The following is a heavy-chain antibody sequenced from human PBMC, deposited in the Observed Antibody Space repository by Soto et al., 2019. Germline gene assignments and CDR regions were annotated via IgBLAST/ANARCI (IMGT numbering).Heavy chain of an antibody. J-gene: IGHJ4*02. CDR2: IKGDGSAT. CDR1: GFTFSNYW. Sequence: EVQLVESGGGLVQPGGSLRLSCAASGFTFSNYWMSWVRQTPGKGLEWVANIKGDGSATYCPDSVKGRFTISRDNAQSSLYLQMNSLRAEDTAVYYCARDIVVLVGATEVSDYWGQGTLVTVSS. V-gene: IGHV3-7*01. D-gene: IGHD2-15*01. CDR3: ARDIVVLVGATEVSDY.